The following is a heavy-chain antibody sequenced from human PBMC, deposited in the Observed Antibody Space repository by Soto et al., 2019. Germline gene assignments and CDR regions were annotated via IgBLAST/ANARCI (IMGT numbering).Heavy chain of an antibody. D-gene: IGHD1-1*01. Sequence: PGGSLRLSCAASGFTFSTYAMAWVRQAPGKGLEWVSGVSASGLNTDYADPVKGRFYISRDNSKNTVSLLMNSLRAEDTALYYYAKDRPRRTSGYFFDDWGQGTPVTVSS. J-gene: IGHJ4*02. CDR3: AKDRPRRTSGYFFDD. CDR1: GFTFSTYA. CDR2: VSASGLNT. V-gene: IGHV3-23*01.